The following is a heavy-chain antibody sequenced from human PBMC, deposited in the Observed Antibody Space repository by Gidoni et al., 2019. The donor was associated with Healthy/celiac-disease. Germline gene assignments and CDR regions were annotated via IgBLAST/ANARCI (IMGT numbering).Heavy chain of an antibody. Sequence: EVQLVASGGGLVQPGGSLRLSCAASGFTFSSYWMSWVRQAPGKGLEWVANIKQDGSEKYYVDSVKGRFTISRDNAKNSLYLQMNSLRAEDTAVYYCARELDDILTGYSIWGQGTLVTVSS. CDR3: ARELDDILTGYSI. V-gene: IGHV3-7*03. J-gene: IGHJ4*02. CDR2: IKQDGSEK. CDR1: GFTFSSYW. D-gene: IGHD3-9*01.